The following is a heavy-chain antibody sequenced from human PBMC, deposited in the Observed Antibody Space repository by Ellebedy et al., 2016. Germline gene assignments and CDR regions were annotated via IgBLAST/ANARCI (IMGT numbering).Heavy chain of an antibody. J-gene: IGHJ4*02. CDR2: VGGGGHDT. CDR1: GFIFSNFA. V-gene: IGHV3-23*01. D-gene: IGHD2-2*01. Sequence: GESLKISXTASGFIFSNFAMNWVRQAPGKGPEWISHVGGGGHDTYYADSVQGRFTISRDNSRNTLYLQLTRLRAEDTATYYCVIPGRNPAATEGFGSWGQGTLVTVSS. CDR3: VIPGRNPAATEGFGS.